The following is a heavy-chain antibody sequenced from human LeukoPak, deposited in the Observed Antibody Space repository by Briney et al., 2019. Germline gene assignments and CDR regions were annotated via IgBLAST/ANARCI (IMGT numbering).Heavy chain of an antibody. CDR3: ARGGEYSGSYYDWFDP. V-gene: IGHV1-8*03. J-gene: IGHJ5*02. Sequence: ASVKVSCKSSGYTFTIYDINWVRQATGQGLEWMGWMNPNSGNTGYAQKFQGRVTITRNTSISTAYMELSRLRSEDTAVYYCARGGEYSGSYYDWFDPWGQGTLVTVSS. D-gene: IGHD1-26*01. CDR2: MNPNSGNT. CDR1: GYTFTIYD.